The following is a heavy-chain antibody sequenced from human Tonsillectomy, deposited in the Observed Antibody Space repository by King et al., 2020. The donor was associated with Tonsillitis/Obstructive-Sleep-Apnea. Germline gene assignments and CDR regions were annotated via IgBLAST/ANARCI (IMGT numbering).Heavy chain of an antibody. Sequence: VQLVESGGGLVQPGGSLKLSCAASGFALSGSAVHWVRQASGKGLEWVGRIRSKPNNDATAYAASVKGRFTIFRDDSKNTAYLQMNSLKTEDTAVYFCTRRAGPPTMRGYGMDVWGQGTTVTVSS. J-gene: IGHJ6*02. CDR3: TRRAGPPTMRGYGMDV. CDR1: GFALSGSA. V-gene: IGHV3-73*01. D-gene: IGHD3-22*01. CDR2: IRSKPNNDAT.